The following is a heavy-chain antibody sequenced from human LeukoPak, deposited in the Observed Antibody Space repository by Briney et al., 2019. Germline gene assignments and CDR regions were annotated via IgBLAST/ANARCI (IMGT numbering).Heavy chain of an antibody. Sequence: GGSLRLSCAASGFTFSSYAMSWVRQAPGKGLEWVSAISGSGGSTYYADSVKGQFTISRDNSKNTLYLQMNSLRAEDTAVYYCAKDGTYCSSTSCPGAYYYYYGMDVWGQGTTVTVSS. CDR3: AKDGTYCSSTSCPGAYYYYYGMDV. D-gene: IGHD2-2*01. CDR1: GFTFSSYA. J-gene: IGHJ6*02. V-gene: IGHV3-23*01. CDR2: ISGSGGST.